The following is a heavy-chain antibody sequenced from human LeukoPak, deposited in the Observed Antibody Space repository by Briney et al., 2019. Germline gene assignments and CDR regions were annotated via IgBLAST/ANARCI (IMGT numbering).Heavy chain of an antibody. V-gene: IGHV3-23*01. D-gene: IGHD4/OR15-4a*01. Sequence: GGSLRLSCAASGFTFSSYAMSWVRQAPGKGLEWVSGTSDRGDYTYYADSVKGRFTISRDTSKNTLYLQMNSLRAEDTALYFCAKKAQYDGHYPLDYWGQGTLVTVSA. CDR2: TSDRGDYT. J-gene: IGHJ4*02. CDR1: GFTFSSYA. CDR3: AKKAQYDGHYPLDY.